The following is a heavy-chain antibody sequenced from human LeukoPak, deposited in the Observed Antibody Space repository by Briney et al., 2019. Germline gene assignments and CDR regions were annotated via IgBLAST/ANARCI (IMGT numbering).Heavy chain of an antibody. CDR2: ISSSGSTI. D-gene: IGHD3-3*01. CDR1: GFTFSDYY. CDR3: AREITIFNYYYYMDV. Sequence: PGGSLRLSCAASGFTFSDYYMSWIRQAPGKGLEWVSYISSSGSTIYYADSVKGRFTISRDNAKNSLYLQMNSLRAEDTAVYYYAREITIFNYYYYMDVWGKGTTVTVSS. V-gene: IGHV3-11*01. J-gene: IGHJ6*03.